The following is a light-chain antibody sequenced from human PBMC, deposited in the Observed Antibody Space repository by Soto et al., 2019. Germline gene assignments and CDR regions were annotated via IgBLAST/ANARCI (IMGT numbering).Light chain of an antibody. CDR3: QYYDSSPGGSHN. CDR2: GNS. V-gene: IGLV1-40*01. CDR1: SSNIGAGYD. Sequence: QSVLTQPPSVSGAPGQRVTISCTGSSSNIGAGYDVHWYQQLPGTAPKLLIYGNSNRPSGVPDRFSGSKSGTSASLAITGLQAEDEADYYCQYYDSSPGGSHNFGTGTKLTVL. J-gene: IGLJ1*01.